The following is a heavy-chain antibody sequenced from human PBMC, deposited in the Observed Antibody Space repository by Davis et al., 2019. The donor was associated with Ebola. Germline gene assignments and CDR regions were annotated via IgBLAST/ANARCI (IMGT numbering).Heavy chain of an antibody. Sequence: SLKISCAASGFTFDDYAMHCVRQAPGKGLEWVSGISWNSGSIGYADSVKGRFTISRDNSKNTLYLQMNSLRAEDTAVYYCARVRFGDYVDYWGQGTLVTVSS. CDR1: GFTFDDYA. CDR2: ISWNSGSI. CDR3: ARVRFGDYVDY. V-gene: IGHV3-9*01. J-gene: IGHJ4*02. D-gene: IGHD3-10*01.